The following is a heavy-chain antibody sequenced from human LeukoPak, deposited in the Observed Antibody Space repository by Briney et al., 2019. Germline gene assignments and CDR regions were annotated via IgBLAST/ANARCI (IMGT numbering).Heavy chain of an antibody. CDR1: GYTFTGYY. CDR3: ARLGGYCSSTSCQIFDY. CDR2: INPNSGGT. Sequence: ASVKVSCKASGYTFTGYYMHWVRQAPGQGLEWMGWINPNSGGTNYAQKFQGRVTMTRDTSISTAYMELSRLRSDDTAVYYCARLGGYCSSTSCQIFDYWGQGTLVTVSS. V-gene: IGHV1-2*02. J-gene: IGHJ4*02. D-gene: IGHD2-2*01.